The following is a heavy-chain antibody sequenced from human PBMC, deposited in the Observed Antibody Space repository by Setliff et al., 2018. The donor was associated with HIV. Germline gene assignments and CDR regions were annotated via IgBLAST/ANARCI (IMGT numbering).Heavy chain of an antibody. J-gene: IGHJ4*02. Sequence: SETLSLTCTVSGGSISRSSYYWAWIRQPPGRGLEWIAMIYRSGTTYYNTSLKSRVTISLDGPKNQFSLKLSSVTAADTAVYYCARGMMYATTSKFDFWGQGTLVTVSS. CDR2: IYRSGTT. CDR1: GGSISRSSYY. D-gene: IGHD2-8*01. CDR3: ARGMMYATTSKFDF. V-gene: IGHV4-39*07.